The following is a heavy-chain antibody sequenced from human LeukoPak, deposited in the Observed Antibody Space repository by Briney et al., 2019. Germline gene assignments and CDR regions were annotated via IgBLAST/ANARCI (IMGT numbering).Heavy chain of an antibody. CDR1: GGGFTSCW. CDR2: IYPGDSDT. V-gene: IGHV5-51*01. Sequence: GASLQIPCKGAGGGFTSCWICWGSQMPRKGGEWMGIIYPGDSDTRYSPSSPGPVTISAHKSISTAYLQWRSLKASDPAMYHCAGHGSPYYGGNSPHFDYWGQGTLVTVYS. J-gene: IGHJ4*02. D-gene: IGHD4-23*01. CDR3: AGHGSPYYGGNSPHFDY.